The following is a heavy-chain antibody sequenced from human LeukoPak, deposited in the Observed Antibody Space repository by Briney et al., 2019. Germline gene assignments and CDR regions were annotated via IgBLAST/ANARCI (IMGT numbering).Heavy chain of an antibody. CDR1: GFTFSSYA. CDR3: ARVGTPQTGLFAFDI. D-gene: IGHD3-10*01. J-gene: IGHJ3*02. Sequence: GGSLRLSCAASGFTFSSYAMSCVRQAPGKGLEWVSSISSGSSYIYYADSVKGRFTISRDNAKNSLHLQMNSLRAEDTAVYYCARVGTPQTGLFAFDIWGQGTMVTVSS. V-gene: IGHV3-21*01. CDR2: ISSGSSYI.